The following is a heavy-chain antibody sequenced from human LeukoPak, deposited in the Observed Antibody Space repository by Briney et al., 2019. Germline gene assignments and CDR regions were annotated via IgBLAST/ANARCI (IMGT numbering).Heavy chain of an antibody. D-gene: IGHD1-14*01. CDR1: SGSISSYY. CDR2: IYYSGST. J-gene: IGHJ4*02. V-gene: IGHV4-59*01. CDR3: ASGIPPLG. Sequence: SETLSLTCTVSSGSISSYYWSWIRQPPGKGLEWIGYIYYSGSTNYNPSLKSRVTISVDTSKNQFSLKLSSVTAADTAVYYCASGIPPLGWGQGTLVTVSS.